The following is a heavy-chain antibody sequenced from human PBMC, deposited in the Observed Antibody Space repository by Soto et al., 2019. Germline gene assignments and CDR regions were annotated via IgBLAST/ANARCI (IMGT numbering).Heavy chain of an antibody. J-gene: IGHJ5*02. CDR1: GDIVTSSC. Sequence: GPSLKLSGDLSGDIVTSSCICLLRHMNGKGLEWMGIIYPGDSDTRYSPSFQGQVTISADKSISTAYLQWSSLKASDTSMYYCASSGLSSGVWFDPWGKGTLGTASS. D-gene: IGHD3-22*01. V-gene: IGHV5-51*01. CDR3: ASSGLSSGVWFDP. CDR2: IYPGDSDT.